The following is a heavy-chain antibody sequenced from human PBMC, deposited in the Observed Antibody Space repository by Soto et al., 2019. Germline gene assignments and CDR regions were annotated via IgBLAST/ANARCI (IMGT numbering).Heavy chain of an antibody. CDR1: GFTFSSYA. CDR3: AKHTGTVLRFLEWLLAIRLDP. V-gene: IGHV3-23*01. CDR2: ISGSGGST. Sequence: QPGGSLRLSCAASGFTFSSYAMSWVRQAPGKGLEWVSAISGSGGSTYYADSVKGRFTISRDNSKNTLYLQMNSLRAEDTAVYYCAKHTGTVLRFLEWLLAIRLDPWGQGTLVTVSS. D-gene: IGHD3-3*01. J-gene: IGHJ5*02.